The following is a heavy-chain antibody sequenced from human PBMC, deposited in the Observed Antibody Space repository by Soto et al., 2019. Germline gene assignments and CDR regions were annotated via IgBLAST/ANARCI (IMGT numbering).Heavy chain of an antibody. CDR3: ARGWGYDSNDYYYAY. J-gene: IGHJ4*02. D-gene: IGHD3-22*01. Sequence: QVQLVQSGAEVRKPGSSVKVSCKASEGTFSRHAISWVRQAPGQGLEWMGGIIPIFGTANHAQKFQGRVTIIADESTSTVYMELGSLRSEDTAMYYCARGWGYDSNDYYYAYWGQGTLVIVSS. CDR1: EGTFSRHA. V-gene: IGHV1-69*01. CDR2: IIPIFGTA.